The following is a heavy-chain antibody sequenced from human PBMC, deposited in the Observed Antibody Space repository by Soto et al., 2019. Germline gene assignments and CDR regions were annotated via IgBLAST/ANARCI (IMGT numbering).Heavy chain of an antibody. Sequence: QVQLQESGPGLVKPSQTLSLTCTVSGGSISSGGYYWSWIRQHPGKGLEWIGYIYYSGSTYYNPSLNSRVTLSVDTSKNQFSLKLSSVTAADTAVYYCARVSTMVRGVPNWFDPWGQGTLVTVSS. CDR1: GGSISSGGYY. J-gene: IGHJ5*02. D-gene: IGHD3-10*01. CDR2: IYYSGST. V-gene: IGHV4-31*03. CDR3: ARVSTMVRGVPNWFDP.